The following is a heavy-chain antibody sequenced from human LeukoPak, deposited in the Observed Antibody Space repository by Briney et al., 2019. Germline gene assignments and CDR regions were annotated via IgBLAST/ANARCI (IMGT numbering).Heavy chain of an antibody. CDR2: IRYDGSNK. CDR3: AKGLADTAMVMDY. Sequence: GGSLRLSCAASGFTFSSYGMHWVRQAPGKGLEWVAFIRYDGSNKYYADSVKGRFTISRDNSKNTLYLQMNSLRAEDTAVYYCAKGLADTAMVMDYWGQGTLVTVSS. V-gene: IGHV3-30*02. J-gene: IGHJ4*02. CDR1: GFTFSSYG. D-gene: IGHD5-18*01.